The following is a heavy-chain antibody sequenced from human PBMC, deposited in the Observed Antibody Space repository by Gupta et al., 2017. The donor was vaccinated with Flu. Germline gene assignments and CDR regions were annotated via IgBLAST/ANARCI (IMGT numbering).Heavy chain of an antibody. CDR3: ARLPYPAGASVSNFFDS. V-gene: IGHV4-39*01. D-gene: IGHD1-26*01. J-gene: IGHJ4*02. Sequence: PPGNGLELIGNIFYRGDTFYNPSLKSRVTISVDTSKNQFFLKVHSVTATDTAVYFCARLPYPAGASVSNFFDSWGQGTLVTVSS. CDR2: IFYRGDT.